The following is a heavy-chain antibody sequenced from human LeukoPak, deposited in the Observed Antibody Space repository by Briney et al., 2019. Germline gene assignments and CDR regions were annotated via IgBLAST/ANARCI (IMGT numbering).Heavy chain of an antibody. CDR3: ARDLPGRDYYFDY. J-gene: IGHJ4*02. Sequence: GGSLRLSCAASGFTFSSYSMNWVRQAPGKGLEWVSSISSSSSYIYYADSVKCRFTVSRDNAKNSLYLQMNSLRAEDTAVYYCARDLPGRDYYFDYWGQGTLVTVSS. V-gene: IGHV3-21*01. D-gene: IGHD3-10*01. CDR2: ISSSSSYI. CDR1: GFTFSSYS.